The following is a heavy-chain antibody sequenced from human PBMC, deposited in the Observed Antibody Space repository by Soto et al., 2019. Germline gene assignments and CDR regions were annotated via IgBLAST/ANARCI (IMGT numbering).Heavy chain of an antibody. CDR2: IWYDGSNK. D-gene: IGHD3-10*01. Sequence: PGGSLRLSCAAFGFTFSNYCMHWVRQAPGKGLEWVAVIWYDGSNKYYADSVKGRFTISRDNSKNTLYLQMNSLRAEDTAVYYCASSRYYYNSGIFLHEFDPWGQGTLVTVSS. V-gene: IGHV3-33*01. J-gene: IGHJ5*02. CDR1: GFTFSNYC. CDR3: ASSRYYYNSGIFLHEFDP.